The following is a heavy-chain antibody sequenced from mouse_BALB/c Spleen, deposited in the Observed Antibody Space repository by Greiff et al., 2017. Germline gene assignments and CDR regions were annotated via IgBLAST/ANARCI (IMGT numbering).Heavy chain of an antibody. CDR3: AREGLRRGAWFAY. J-gene: IGHJ3*01. D-gene: IGHD2-2*01. CDR2: IWAGGST. V-gene: IGHV2-9*02. Sequence: QVQLKQSGPGLVAPSQSLSITCTVSGFSLTSYGVHWVRQPPGKGLEWLGVIWAGGSTNYNSALMSRLSISKDNSKSQVFLKMNSLQTDDTAMYYCAREGLRRGAWFAYWGQGTLVTVSA. CDR1: GFSLTSYG.